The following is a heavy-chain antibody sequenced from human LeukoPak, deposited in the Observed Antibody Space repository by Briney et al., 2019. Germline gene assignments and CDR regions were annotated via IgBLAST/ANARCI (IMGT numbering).Heavy chain of an antibody. Sequence: SETLSLTCTVSGGSISSSSYYWGWIRQPPGKGLEWIGEINHSGSTNYNPSLKSRVTISVDTSKNQFSLKLSSVTAADTAVYYCATGGTMFSGRPNWFDPWGQGTLVTVSS. D-gene: IGHD3-10*02. CDR1: GGSISSSSYY. V-gene: IGHV4-39*07. CDR3: ATGGTMFSGRPNWFDP. CDR2: INHSGST. J-gene: IGHJ5*02.